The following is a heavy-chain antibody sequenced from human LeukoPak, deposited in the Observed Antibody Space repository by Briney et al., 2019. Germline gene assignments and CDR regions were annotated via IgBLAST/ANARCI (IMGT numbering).Heavy chain of an antibody. CDR1: GGSFSGYY. V-gene: IGHV4-34*01. CDR2: INHSGST. J-gene: IGHJ5*02. CDR3: ARKGGRYYGSGSYSSNWFDP. D-gene: IGHD3-10*01. Sequence: SETLSLTCAVYGGSFSGYYWSWIRQPPGKGLEWIGEINHSGSTNYNLSLKSRVTISVDTSKNQFSRKLISVTAAATAVYYCARKGGRYYGSGSYSSNWFDPWGQGTLVTVSS.